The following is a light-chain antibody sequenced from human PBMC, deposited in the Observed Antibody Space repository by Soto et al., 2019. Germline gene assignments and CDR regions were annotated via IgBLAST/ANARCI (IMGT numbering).Light chain of an antibody. Sequence: DIQLTQSPSSLSASVGDKVTITCRASQSIRSCLYWVQQKPGKAPKLLMYDASSLQTGVPSRFSGSESGTDFSLTISSLQPEEFATYYCQQSYSTPPWTFGQGTKVEIK. CDR3: QQSYSTPPWT. V-gene: IGKV1-39*01. CDR2: DAS. J-gene: IGKJ1*01. CDR1: QSIRSC.